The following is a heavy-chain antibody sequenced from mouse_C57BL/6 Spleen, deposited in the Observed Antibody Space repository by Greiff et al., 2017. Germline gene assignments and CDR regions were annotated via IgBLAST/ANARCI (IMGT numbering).Heavy chain of an antibody. CDR3: ARGINDGYRFAY. Sequence: QVQLQQSGPELVKPGASVKISCKASGYAFSSSGLNWVKQRPGRGVEWMGGIYPGGGDTNYNGKLKGKATLTADKSSSTAYLHLSSLTSEDSAVYFCARGINDGYRFAYWGQGTLVTVSA. CDR1: GYAFSSSG. J-gene: IGHJ3*01. D-gene: IGHD2-3*01. CDR2: IYPGGGDT. V-gene: IGHV1-82*01.